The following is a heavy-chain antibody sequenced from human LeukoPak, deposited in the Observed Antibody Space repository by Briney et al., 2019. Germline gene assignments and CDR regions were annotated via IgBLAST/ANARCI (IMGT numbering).Heavy chain of an antibody. J-gene: IGHJ5*02. V-gene: IGHV3-53*04. CDR1: GVTVSSNY. D-gene: IGHD5-18*01. CDR3: ARAIQLDWFDP. Sequence: GGSLRLSCAAPGVTVSSNYMSLVRQAPGKGLEWVSVIYSGGSTYYADSVKGRFTISRHNSKNTLYLQMNSLRAEDTAVYYCARAIQLDWFDPWGQGTLVTVSS. CDR2: IYSGGST.